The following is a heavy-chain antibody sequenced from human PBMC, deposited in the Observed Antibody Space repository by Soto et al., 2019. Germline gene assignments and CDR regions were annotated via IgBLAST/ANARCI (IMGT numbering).Heavy chain of an antibody. CDR3: ARGTYSGSYGTYY. CDR2: IDPSDSYT. Sequence: GESPKISCKGSGYSFTSYWISWVRQMPGKGLEWMGRIDPSDSYTNYSPSFQGHATISADKSISTAYLQWSSLKASDTAMYYCARGTYSGSYGTYYWGQGTLVTVSS. D-gene: IGHD1-26*01. CDR1: GYSFTSYW. V-gene: IGHV5-10-1*01. J-gene: IGHJ4*02.